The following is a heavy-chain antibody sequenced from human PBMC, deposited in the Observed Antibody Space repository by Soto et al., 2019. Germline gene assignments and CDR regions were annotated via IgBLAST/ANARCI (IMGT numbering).Heavy chain of an antibody. J-gene: IGHJ4*02. CDR2: IYYGGST. D-gene: IGHD3-10*01. Sequence: SETLSLTFNVSGGPINSYFWSWIRQSPGKGLEGIGHIYYGGSTSYSPSLKSRVSISVDTSKNQFSLEVHSVTAADTAVYYCARAGTNMVQFDYWGQGTLVTVSS. CDR1: GGPINSYF. CDR3: ARAGTNMVQFDY. V-gene: IGHV4-59*01.